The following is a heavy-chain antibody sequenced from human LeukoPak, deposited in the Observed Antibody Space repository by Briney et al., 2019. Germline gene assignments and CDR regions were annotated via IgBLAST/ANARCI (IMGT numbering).Heavy chain of an antibody. Sequence: PGGSLRLSCAASGFTVSSNYMSRVRQAPGKGLEWVSVIYSGGSTYYADSVKGRFTISRDNSKNTLYLQMNSLRAEDTAVYYCARDLGGSYYYGMDVWGQGTTVTVSS. CDR2: IYSGGST. D-gene: IGHD1-26*01. CDR1: GFTVSSNY. V-gene: IGHV3-66*01. J-gene: IGHJ6*02. CDR3: ARDLGGSYYYGMDV.